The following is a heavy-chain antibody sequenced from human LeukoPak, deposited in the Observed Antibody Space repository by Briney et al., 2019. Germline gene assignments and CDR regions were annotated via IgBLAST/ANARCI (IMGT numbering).Heavy chain of an antibody. CDR2: ISSTGTIL. CDR1: GFTLSNYE. D-gene: IGHD6-19*01. Sequence: PGGSLRLSCAASGFTLSNYEVNWVRQAPGKGLEWVSYISSTGTILHYADSVKGRYTISRDNAMHSVHLQMSSLRAEDTAVYYCARPPSTSAWSNSVDDWGQGTLVTVSS. J-gene: IGHJ4*02. CDR3: ARPPSTSAWSNSVDD. V-gene: IGHV3-48*03.